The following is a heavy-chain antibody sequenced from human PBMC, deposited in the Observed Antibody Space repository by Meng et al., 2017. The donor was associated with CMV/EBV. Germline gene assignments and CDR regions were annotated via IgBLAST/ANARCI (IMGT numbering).Heavy chain of an antibody. CDR1: GGSFSGDY. Sequence: YGGSFSGDYGSWIRQPPGKGLEWIGEINHSGSTNYNPSLKSRVTISVDTSKNQFSLKLSSVTAADTAVYYCARNYDFWSGYWNWFDPWGQGTLVTVSS. V-gene: IGHV4-34*01. CDR2: INHSGST. J-gene: IGHJ5*02. D-gene: IGHD3-3*01. CDR3: ARNYDFWSGYWNWFDP.